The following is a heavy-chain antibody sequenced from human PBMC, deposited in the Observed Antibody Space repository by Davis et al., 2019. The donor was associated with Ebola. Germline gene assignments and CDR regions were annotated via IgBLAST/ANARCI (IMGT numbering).Heavy chain of an antibody. CDR3: TTLSITMVRGVIHRDY. Sequence: PGGSLRLSCAASGFTFSDSAMHWVRQASGKGLEWVARIRSKANSYATAYAASVKRRFTISRDDSKNTAFLQMNSLKTEDTAVYYCTTLSITMVRGVIHRDYWGQGTLVTVSS. CDR2: IRSKANSYAT. D-gene: IGHD3-10*01. J-gene: IGHJ4*02. V-gene: IGHV3-73*01. CDR1: GFTFSDSA.